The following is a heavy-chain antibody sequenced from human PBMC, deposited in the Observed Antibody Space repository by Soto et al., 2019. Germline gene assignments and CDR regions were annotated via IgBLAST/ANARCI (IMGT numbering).Heavy chain of an antibody. CDR2: INSDGSST. CDR3: ARWYYYDSSGYNWFDP. D-gene: IGHD3-22*01. J-gene: IGHJ5*02. Sequence: GGSLRLSCAASGFTFSSYWMHWVRQAPGKGLVWVSRINSDGSSTSYADSVKGRFTIYRDNAKNTLYLQMNSLRAEDTAVYYCARWYYYDSSGYNWFDPWGQGTLVTVSS. CDR1: GFTFSSYW. V-gene: IGHV3-74*01.